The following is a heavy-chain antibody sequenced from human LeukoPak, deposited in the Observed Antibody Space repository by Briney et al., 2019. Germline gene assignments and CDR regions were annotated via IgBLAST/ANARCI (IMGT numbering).Heavy chain of an antibody. CDR2: IYYSGST. J-gene: IGHJ6*02. D-gene: IGHD2-2*02. CDR3: ARLRRDCSSTSCYTRAGYYYYGMGV. CDR1: GGSISSGGYY. Sequence: SETLSLTCTVSGGSISSGGYYWSWIRQHPGKGLEWIGYIYYSGSTYYNPSLKSRVTISVDTSKNQFSLKLSSVTAADTAVYYCARLRRDCSSTSCYTRAGYYYYGMGVWGQGTTVTVSS. V-gene: IGHV4-31*03.